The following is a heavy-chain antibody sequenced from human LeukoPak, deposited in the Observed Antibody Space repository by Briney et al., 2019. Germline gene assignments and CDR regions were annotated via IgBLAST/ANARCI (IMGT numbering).Heavy chain of an antibody. CDR3: TRGVVGNYGNFDC. D-gene: IGHD1-26*01. CDR1: GFTLSSYW. CDR2: INSGGTTT. Sequence: PGGSLRLSCAASGFTLSSYWMHWVRQAPGKGLVWVSRINSGGTTTDYADSVKGRFTISRDNAQNTLYLQMNSLRDEDTAVYYCTRGVVGNYGNFDCWGQGTLATVSS. V-gene: IGHV3-74*01. J-gene: IGHJ4*02.